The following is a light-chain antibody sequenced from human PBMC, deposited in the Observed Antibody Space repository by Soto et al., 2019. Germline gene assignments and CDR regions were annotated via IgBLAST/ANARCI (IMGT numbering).Light chain of an antibody. V-gene: IGLV2-8*01. CDR2: EVT. CDR3: SSHAGGNNVI. Sequence: QSALTQPPSASGSPGQSVTISCTGTSSDVGGYNFVSWYQQHPGKAPNLMIYEVTQRPSGVPDRFSGSKSGNTASLTVSGLQAEDEADYYCSSHAGGNNVILGGGTKLTVL. J-gene: IGLJ2*01. CDR1: SSDVGGYNF.